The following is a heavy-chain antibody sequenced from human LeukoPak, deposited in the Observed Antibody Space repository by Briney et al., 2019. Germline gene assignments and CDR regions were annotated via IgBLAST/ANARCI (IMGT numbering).Heavy chain of an antibody. CDR2: IYYSGST. CDR3: ARSGVAFDI. V-gene: IGHV4-39*01. Sequence: PSETLSLTCSVSGGSIGSTSYYWGWIRQPPGKGLEWIGNIYYSGSTYFNPSLKSRVTISVDTSKNQFSLKLSAVAAADTAVYYCARSGVAFDIWGQGTMVTVSS. J-gene: IGHJ3*02. CDR1: GGSIGSTSYY. D-gene: IGHD3-3*01.